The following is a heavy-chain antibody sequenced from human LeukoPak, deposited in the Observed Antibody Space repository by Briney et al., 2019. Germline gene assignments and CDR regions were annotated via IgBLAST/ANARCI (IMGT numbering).Heavy chain of an antibody. CDR1: GFIFSDYY. D-gene: IGHD3-10*01. CDR2: ISSSGSNI. V-gene: IGHV3-11*01. Sequence: PGGSLRLSCGASGFIFSDYYMSWIRQAPGKGLEWVAYISSSGSNIYYADSVKGRVTISRDNAKNSLYLQMNSLRVEDTAVYYCARDRGFGFDPWGQGTLVTVSS. CDR3: ARDRGFGFDP. J-gene: IGHJ5*02.